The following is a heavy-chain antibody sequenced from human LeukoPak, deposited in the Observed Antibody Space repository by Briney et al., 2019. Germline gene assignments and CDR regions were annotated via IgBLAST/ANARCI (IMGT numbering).Heavy chain of an antibody. D-gene: IGHD3-10*01. V-gene: IGHV4-34*01. CDR2: INHSGST. Sequence: SETLSLTCAVYGGSFSGYYWSWIRQPPGKGLEWIGEINHSGSTNYNPSLKSRVTISVDTSKNQFSLKLSSVTAADTAVYYCARGSPLGITMVRGANYGMDVWGQGTTVTVSS. CDR3: ARGSPLGITMVRGANYGMDV. J-gene: IGHJ6*02. CDR1: GGSFSGYY.